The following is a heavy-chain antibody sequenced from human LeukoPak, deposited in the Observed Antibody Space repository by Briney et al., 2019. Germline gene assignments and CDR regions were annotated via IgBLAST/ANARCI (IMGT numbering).Heavy chain of an antibody. CDR2: INHSGST. Sequence: SGTLSLTCAVYGGSFSGDYWSWIRQPPGKGLEWIGEINHSGSTNYNPSLKSRVTISVDTSKNQFSLKLSSVTAADTAVYYCARSHYYGSGKVFDYWGQGTLVTVSS. CDR1: GGSFSGDY. J-gene: IGHJ4*02. V-gene: IGHV4-34*01. CDR3: ARSHYYGSGKVFDY. D-gene: IGHD3-10*01.